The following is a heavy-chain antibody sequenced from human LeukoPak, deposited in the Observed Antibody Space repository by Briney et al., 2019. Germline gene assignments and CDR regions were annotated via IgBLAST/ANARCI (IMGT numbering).Heavy chain of an antibody. J-gene: IGHJ6*02. D-gene: IGHD3-10*01. Sequence: ASVKLSSKVSGYTLTELSMHWGRQPPGKGLEWRGGFDLEDGETTYAQKFQGRVTMTEDTSTDTAYMELSSLRSEDTAVYYCATESLTMVRGVRREGAYYYYGMDVWGQGTTVTVSS. CDR1: GYTLTELS. CDR3: ATESLTMVRGVRREGAYYYYGMDV. CDR2: FDLEDGET. V-gene: IGHV1-24*01.